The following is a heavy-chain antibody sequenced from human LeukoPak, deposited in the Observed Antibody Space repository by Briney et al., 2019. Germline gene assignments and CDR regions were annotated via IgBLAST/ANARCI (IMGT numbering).Heavy chain of an antibody. CDR3: ARGLGHSSSWHFDY. D-gene: IGHD6-13*01. J-gene: IGHJ4*02. Sequence: PSETLSLTCAVYGGSFNDYYWSWIRQPPGKGLEWIGEINHSGSTNYNPSLKSRVTISVDTSKNQFSLKLSSVTAADTAVYYCARGLGHSSSWHFDYWGQGTLVTVSS. CDR2: INHSGST. CDR1: GGSFNDYY. V-gene: IGHV4-34*01.